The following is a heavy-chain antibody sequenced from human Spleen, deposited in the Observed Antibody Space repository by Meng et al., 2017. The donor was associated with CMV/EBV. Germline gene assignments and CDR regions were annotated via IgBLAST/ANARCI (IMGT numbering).Heavy chain of an antibody. CDR3: ARSTNGYNYGPLDY. J-gene: IGHJ4*02. Sequence: QGQLQQAGAGLLKPSETLSRTCAVYGGSFSGYYWSWIRQPPGKGLEWIGEINHSGSTNYNPSLKSRVTISVDTSKNQFSLKLSSVTAADTAVYYCARSTNGYNYGPLDYWGQGTLVTVSS. CDR1: GGSFSGYY. D-gene: IGHD5-24*01. V-gene: IGHV4-34*01. CDR2: INHSGST.